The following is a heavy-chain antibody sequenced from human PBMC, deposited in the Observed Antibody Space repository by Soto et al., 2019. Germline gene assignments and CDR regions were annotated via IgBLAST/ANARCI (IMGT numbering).Heavy chain of an antibody. J-gene: IGHJ5*02. CDR3: ARGANWFDP. CDR2: VYYSGHT. CDR1: GGSIISYY. Sequence: QVQLQESGPGLLKPSEPLSLTCSVSGGSIISYYWSWIRQPPGEGLEWIGYVYYSGHTNYNPSLKSRVTISVDTSKNQFSLNLNSVTAADTALYYCARGANWFDPWGQGTLVSVSS. V-gene: IGHV4-59*01. D-gene: IGHD1-26*01.